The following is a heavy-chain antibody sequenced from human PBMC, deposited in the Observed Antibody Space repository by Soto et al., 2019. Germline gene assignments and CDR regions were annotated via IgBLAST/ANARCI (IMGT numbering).Heavy chain of an antibody. Sequence: SETLSLTCTVSGGSISSYYWSWIRQPPGKGLEWIGNIYYSGSTNYNPSLKSRVTISVDTSKNQFSLKLSSVTAADTAVYYCASSVGSTSWYYFDYWGQGTLVTVSS. D-gene: IGHD2-2*01. CDR3: ASSVGSTSWYYFDY. CDR2: IYYSGST. CDR1: GGSISSYY. V-gene: IGHV4-59*01. J-gene: IGHJ4*02.